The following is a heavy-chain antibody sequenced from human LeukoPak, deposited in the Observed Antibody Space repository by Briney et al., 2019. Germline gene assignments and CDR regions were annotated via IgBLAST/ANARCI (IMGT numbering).Heavy chain of an antibody. D-gene: IGHD1-26*01. CDR1: GGSFSGYY. CDR3: ASLAGATDY. Sequence: SETLSLTCAVYGGSFSGYYWSWIRQPPGKGLEWIGEINHSGSTNYNPSLKSRVTIPVDTSKNQFSLKLSSVTAADTAVYYCASLAGATDYWGRGTLVTVSS. J-gene: IGHJ4*02. CDR2: INHSGST. V-gene: IGHV4-34*01.